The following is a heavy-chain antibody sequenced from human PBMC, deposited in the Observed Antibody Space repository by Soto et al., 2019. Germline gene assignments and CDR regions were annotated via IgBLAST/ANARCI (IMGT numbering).Heavy chain of an antibody. V-gene: IGHV3-74*03. Sequence: PGGSLRLSCAASGFTFGSYWMDWVRQAPGKGLEWVSRINGDGTRTTYADSVKGRFTISRDNSKNTLYLQMNSLRAEDTAVYYCASGGDSSGYFIPQAEYFQHWGQGTLGTVSS. J-gene: IGHJ1*01. CDR3: ASGGDSSGYFIPQAEYFQH. CDR2: INGDGTRT. D-gene: IGHD3-22*01. CDR1: GFTFGSYW.